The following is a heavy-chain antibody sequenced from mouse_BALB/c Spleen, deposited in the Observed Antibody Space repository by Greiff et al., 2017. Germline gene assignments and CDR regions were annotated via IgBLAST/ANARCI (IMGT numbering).Heavy chain of an antibody. CDR3: AGDFDY. Sequence: LLESGAELAKPGASVKMSCKASGYTFTSYWMHWVKQRPGQGLEWIGYINPSTGYTEYKQKFKDKATLTADKSSSTAYMQLSSLTSEDSAVYYCAGDFDYWGQGTTLTVSS. V-gene: IGHV1-7*01. J-gene: IGHJ2*01. CDR1: GYTFTSYW. CDR2: INPSTGYT.